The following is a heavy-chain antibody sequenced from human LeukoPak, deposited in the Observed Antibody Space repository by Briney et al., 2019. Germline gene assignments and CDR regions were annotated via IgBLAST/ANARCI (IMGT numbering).Heavy chain of an antibody. CDR3: ARVDVSRDAFDI. J-gene: IGHJ3*02. CDR1: GFTFSSYS. V-gene: IGHV3-48*01. Sequence: PGGSLRLSCAASGFTFSSYSMNWVRQAPGKGLEWISYIDTSSATIYYADSVKGRFTISRDNAKNSLYLQMNSLRAVDTAVYYCARVDVSRDAFDIWGQGTMVTVSS. CDR2: IDTSSATI. D-gene: IGHD3-9*01.